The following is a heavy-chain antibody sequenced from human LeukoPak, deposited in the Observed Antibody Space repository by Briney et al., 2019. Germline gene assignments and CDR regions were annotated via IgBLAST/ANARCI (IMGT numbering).Heavy chain of an antibody. D-gene: IGHD5-24*01. V-gene: IGHV3-30*02. J-gene: IGHJ4*02. CDR1: GFTFSSYG. CDR2: IRYDGSNE. Sequence: GGSLRLSCVASGFTFSSYGMHWVRQAPGRGLEWVAFIRYDGSNEYYEDSVKGRFTISRDNSRNILYLQMHSLRPEDTAVYYCAKDRGDGYNFTFDYWGQGTLVTVTS. CDR3: AKDRGDGYNFTFDY.